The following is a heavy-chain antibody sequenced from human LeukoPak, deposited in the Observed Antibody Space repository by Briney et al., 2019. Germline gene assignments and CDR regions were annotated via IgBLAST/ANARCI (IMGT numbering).Heavy chain of an antibody. V-gene: IGHV1-2*02. Sequence: GASVKVSCKASGYTFTGYYMHWVRQAPGQGLEWMGWINPNSGGTNYAQKFQGRVTMTRDTSISTAYMELSRLRSDDTAVYYCAVYCGGDCGWYFDLWGRDTLVTVSS. D-gene: IGHD2-21*02. CDR3: AVYCGGDCGWYFDL. J-gene: IGHJ2*01. CDR1: GYTFTGYY. CDR2: INPNSGGT.